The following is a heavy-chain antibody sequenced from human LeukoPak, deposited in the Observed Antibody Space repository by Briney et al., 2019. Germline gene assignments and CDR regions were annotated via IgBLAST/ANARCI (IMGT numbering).Heavy chain of an antibody. J-gene: IGHJ6*02. Sequence: PSETLSLTCAVYGGSFSGYYWSWIRQPPGKGLEWIGEINHSGSTNYNPSLKSRVTIPVDTSKNQFSLKLSSVTAADTAVYYCARVHCSSTSCYYYYGMDVWGQGTTVTVS. V-gene: IGHV4-34*01. CDR1: GGSFSGYY. D-gene: IGHD2-2*01. CDR2: INHSGST. CDR3: ARVHCSSTSCYYYYGMDV.